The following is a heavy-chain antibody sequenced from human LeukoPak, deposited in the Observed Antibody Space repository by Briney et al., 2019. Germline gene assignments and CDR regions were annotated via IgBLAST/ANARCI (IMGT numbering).Heavy chain of an antibody. J-gene: IGHJ4*02. CDR3: ARGPKYYYDSSGYNDY. CDR2: IYTSGST. D-gene: IGHD3-22*01. Sequence: PSETLSLTCTVSGGSISSGSYYWSWIRQPAGKGLEWIGRIYTSGSTNYNPSLKSRVTMSVDTSKNQFSLKLSSVTAADTAVYYCARGPKYYYDSSGYNDYWGQGTLVTVSS. V-gene: IGHV4-61*02. CDR1: GGSISSGSYY.